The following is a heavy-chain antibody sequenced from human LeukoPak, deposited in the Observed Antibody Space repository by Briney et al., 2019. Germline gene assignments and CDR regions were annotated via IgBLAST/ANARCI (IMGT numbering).Heavy chain of an antibody. J-gene: IGHJ6*02. CDR2: IGGSGEST. CDR1: GLIFSNYA. D-gene: IGHD6-13*01. V-gene: IGHV3-23*01. Sequence: PGGSLRLSCAASGLIFSNYAMSWVRQAPGKGLAWVSAIGGSGESTYYADSVKGRFTISRDNSKNTLYVQMNSLGAEDTAVYYCAKAQSSKYYYFGMDVWGQGTTVTVSS. CDR3: AKAQSSKYYYFGMDV.